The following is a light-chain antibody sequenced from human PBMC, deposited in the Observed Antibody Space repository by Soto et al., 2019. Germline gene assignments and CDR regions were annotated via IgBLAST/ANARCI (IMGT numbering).Light chain of an antibody. Sequence: EIVMTQSPDTLSVSPGERATLSCRASQNVGRNVAWYQQRPGQAPRLLIHGTSTRAADIPARFSGSVSGTEFTLPTNSLQAEDFVIYYCQQYNNWPPMSTFGQGTKLEMK. V-gene: IGKV3-15*01. CDR3: QQYNNWPPMST. J-gene: IGKJ2*01. CDR2: GTS. CDR1: QNVGRN.